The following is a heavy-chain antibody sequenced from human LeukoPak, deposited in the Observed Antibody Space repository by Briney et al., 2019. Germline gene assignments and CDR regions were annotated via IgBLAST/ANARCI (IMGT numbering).Heavy chain of an antibody. CDR3: ARYGGDYYMDV. V-gene: IGHV4-38-2*02. CDR1: GYSISSGYF. D-gene: IGHD4-23*01. Sequence: SETLSLTCTVSGYSISSGYFWGWIRQPPGKGLECIGSIYHSGSTYYNPSLKSRVTISVDTSKNQLSLIMSSVTAAETAVYYCARYGGDYYMDVWGKGTTVIVSS. CDR2: IYHSGST. J-gene: IGHJ6*03.